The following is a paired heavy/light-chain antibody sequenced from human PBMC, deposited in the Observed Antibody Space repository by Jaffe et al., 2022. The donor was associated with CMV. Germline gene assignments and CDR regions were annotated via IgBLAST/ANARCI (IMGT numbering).Light chain of an antibody. Sequence: NFMLTQPHSVSESPGKTVTISCTRSSGSIASNYVQWYQQRPGSAPTTVIYEDNQRPSGVPDRFSGSIDSSSNSASLTISGLKTEDEADYYCQSYDSSTWVFGGGTKLTVL. CDR1: SGSIASNY. V-gene: IGLV6-57*04. CDR2: EDN. CDR3: QSYDSSTWV. J-gene: IGLJ3*02.
Heavy chain of an antibody. CDR3: AHSPYDFWSGYSYNWFDP. D-gene: IGHD3-3*01. V-gene: IGHV2-5*02. CDR1: GFSLSTSGVG. Sequence: QITLKESGPTLVKPTQTLTLTCTFSGFSLSTSGVGVGWIRQPPGKALEWLALIYWDDDKRYSPSLKSRLTITKDTSKNQVVLTMTNMDPVDTATYYCAHSPYDFWSGYSYNWFDPWGQGTLVTVSS. CDR2: IYWDDDK. J-gene: IGHJ5*02.